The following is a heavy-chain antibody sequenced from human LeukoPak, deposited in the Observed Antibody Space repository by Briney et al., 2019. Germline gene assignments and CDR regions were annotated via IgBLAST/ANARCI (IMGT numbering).Heavy chain of an antibody. D-gene: IGHD7-27*01. J-gene: IGHJ4*02. CDR3: AREVTGTNDY. V-gene: IGHV3-30*04. CDR2: ISYDGNNK. Sequence: TGGSLRLSCAASGFTFSNYAMHWVRQAPGKGLEWVAVISYDGNNKYYADSVQGRFTISRDNSNNTLYLQMNSLRAEDTAVYYCAREVTGTNDYWGQGTLVTVSS. CDR1: GFTFSNYA.